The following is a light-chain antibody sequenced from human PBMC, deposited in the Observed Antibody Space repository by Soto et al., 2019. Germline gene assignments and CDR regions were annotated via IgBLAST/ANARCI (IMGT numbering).Light chain of an antibody. Sequence: EIVLTQSPGTLSLSPGERATLSCRASQSVSSSYLAWYQQKPGQAPRLLIYGASCRATGIPDRFSGSGSGTAFSLTISRLQPEDFAVYYSHQYGSSPPYTFGQGTKREIK. CDR3: HQYGSSPPYT. CDR2: GAS. J-gene: IGKJ2*01. CDR1: QSVSSSY. V-gene: IGKV3-20*01.